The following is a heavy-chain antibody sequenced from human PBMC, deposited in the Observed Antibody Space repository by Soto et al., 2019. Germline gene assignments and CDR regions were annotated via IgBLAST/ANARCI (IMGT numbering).Heavy chain of an antibody. J-gene: IGHJ4*02. CDR3: AKDTFYHDTSCYYIFEY. D-gene: IGHD3-22*01. CDR2: ISYDGRNK. Sequence: QVQLVESGGDVVQPGRSLRLSCATSGFTFSSYGIHWVRQAPGKGLEWVAVISYDGRNKKFADSVEGRFTISRDNSKDTLYLQMNSLRAEDTAVYYCAKDTFYHDTSCYYIFEYWGQGTLVTVSS. CDR1: GFTFSSYG. V-gene: IGHV3-30*18.